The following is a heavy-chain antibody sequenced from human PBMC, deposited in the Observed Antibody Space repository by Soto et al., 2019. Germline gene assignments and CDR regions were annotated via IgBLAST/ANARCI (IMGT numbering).Heavy chain of an antibody. CDR1: GGTFSSYA. Sequence: SVKVSCKASGGTFSSYAISWVRQAPGQGLEWMGGIIPIFGTANYTQKFQGRVTMTEDTSTDTAYMELSSLRSEDTAVYYCATHYDSSGYYLDYWGQGTLVTVSS. V-gene: IGHV1-69*06. J-gene: IGHJ4*02. D-gene: IGHD3-22*01. CDR2: IIPIFGTA. CDR3: ATHYDSSGYYLDY.